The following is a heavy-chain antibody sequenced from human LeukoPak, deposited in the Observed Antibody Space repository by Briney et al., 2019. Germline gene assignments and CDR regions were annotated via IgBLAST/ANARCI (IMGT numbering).Heavy chain of an antibody. CDR1: GGSFSGYY. CDR2: INHSGST. D-gene: IGHD5-18*01. Sequence: SETLSLTCTVYGGSFSGYYWSWIRQPPGKGPEWIGEINHSGSTNYNPSLKSRATISVDTSKNQFSLKLTSVTAADTAVYYCARGGYQLRGYSYGTILDYWGQGTLVTVPS. CDR3: ARGGYQLRGYSYGTILDY. V-gene: IGHV4-34*01. J-gene: IGHJ4*02.